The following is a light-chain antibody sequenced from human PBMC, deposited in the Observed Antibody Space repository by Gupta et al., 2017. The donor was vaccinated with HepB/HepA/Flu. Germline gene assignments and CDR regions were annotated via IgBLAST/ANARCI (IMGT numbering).Light chain of an antibody. CDR3: QQDYDTPFT. Sequence: DIVMTQSPDSLAASLVEKAAINCKSSQNVVYSSNSFNYLAWYQQKPGQPPKLLIFWASSRDYGVPDRFSGSGSGTDFTLTISSVQAEDVAVYYCQQDYDTPFTFGQGTKLEIK. CDR1: QNVVYSSNSFNY. J-gene: IGKJ5*01. V-gene: IGKV4-1*01. CDR2: WAS.